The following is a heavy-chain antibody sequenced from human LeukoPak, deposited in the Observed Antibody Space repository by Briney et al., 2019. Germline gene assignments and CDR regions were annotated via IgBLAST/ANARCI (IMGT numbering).Heavy chain of an antibody. CDR2: IWYDGSNK. D-gene: IGHD5-18*01. CDR3: ARVGGYGRTYYYYYGMDV. V-gene: IGHV3-33*08. Sequence: GGSLRLSCAASGFTFSDYYMSWIRQAPGKGLEWVAVIWYDGSNKYYADSVKGRFTISRDNSKNTLYLQMNSLRAEDTAVYYCARVGGYGRTYYYYYGMDVWGQGTTVTVSS. J-gene: IGHJ6*02. CDR1: GFTFSDYY.